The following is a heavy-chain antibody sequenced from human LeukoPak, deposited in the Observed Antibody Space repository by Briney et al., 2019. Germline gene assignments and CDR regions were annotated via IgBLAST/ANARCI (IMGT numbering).Heavy chain of an antibody. CDR3: ARDKGGGVDTALAY. D-gene: IGHD5-18*01. Sequence: SQTLSLTSAISGDSVSSNSATWNWIRQSPSRGLEWLGRTYYRSKWYNNYAVSVKSRITIIPDTSNNQFSLQLNSVTPEDTAVYYCARDKGGGVDTALAYWGQGTLVTVSS. V-gene: IGHV6-1*01. CDR2: TYYRSKWYN. CDR1: GDSVSSNSAT. J-gene: IGHJ4*02.